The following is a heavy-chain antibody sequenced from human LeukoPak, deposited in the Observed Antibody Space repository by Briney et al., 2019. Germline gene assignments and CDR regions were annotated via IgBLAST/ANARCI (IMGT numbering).Heavy chain of an antibody. CDR2: IITIFGTA. D-gene: IGHD2-15*01. CDR3: AARSGGDCSGGSCYSGVYNIFDY. V-gene: IGHV1-69*05. CDR1: GGTFTSYA. J-gene: IGHJ4*02. Sequence: ASVKVSCKASGGTFTSYAISWVRQAPGQGLGWMGGIITIFGTANYAQKFQGRVTITTDESTSTAYMELRSLRSEDTAVYYCAARSGGDCSGGSCYSGVYNIFDYWGQGTLVTVPS.